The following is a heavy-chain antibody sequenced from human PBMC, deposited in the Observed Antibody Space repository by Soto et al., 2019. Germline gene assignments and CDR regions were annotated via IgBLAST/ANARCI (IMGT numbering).Heavy chain of an antibody. Sequence: SETLSLPCTVSGGSISGYYWSWIRQTPGRGLEWIGYIFYRGNTLYNPSLQSRVTISVDTSQNRFALRLSSVTAADSAVYYCTRHAIIPKLQYGMDVWGQGASVTVSS. J-gene: IGHJ6*02. CDR1: GGSISGYY. V-gene: IGHV4-59*01. CDR3: TRHAIIPKLQYGMDV. D-gene: IGHD2-15*01. CDR2: IFYRGNT.